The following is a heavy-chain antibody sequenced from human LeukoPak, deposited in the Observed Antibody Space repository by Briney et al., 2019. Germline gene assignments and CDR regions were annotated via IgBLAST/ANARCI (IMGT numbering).Heavy chain of an antibody. D-gene: IGHD3-10*01. J-gene: IGHJ4*02. CDR1: GYIFSNHW. V-gene: IGHV5-51*01. CDR2: IYPGDSDA. Sequence: GESLKISCKASGYIFSNHWIGWVRQTPGKGLEWMGIIYPGDSDARYSPSFQGQVTISVDKSITTAYLQWDSLKASDTAMYYCAREAVPYSGIGVNYWGQGTLVTVSS. CDR3: AREAVPYSGIGVNY.